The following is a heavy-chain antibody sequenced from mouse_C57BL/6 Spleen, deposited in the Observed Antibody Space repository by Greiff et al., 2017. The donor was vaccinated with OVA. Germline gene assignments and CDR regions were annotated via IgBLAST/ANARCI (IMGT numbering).Heavy chain of an antibody. CDR2: ISAGGSYT. D-gene: IGHD2-4*01. CDR1: GFTFSSYA. Sequence: EVMLVESGGGLVKPGGSLKLSCAASGFTFSSYAMSWVSQTPEKRLEWVATISAGGSYTYYPDNVKGRFTISRDNAKNNLYLQMSHLKAEDTAMYNYESDYDVVGHAMDYWGQGTSVTVSS. CDR3: ESDYDVVGHAMDY. V-gene: IGHV5-4*03. J-gene: IGHJ4*01.